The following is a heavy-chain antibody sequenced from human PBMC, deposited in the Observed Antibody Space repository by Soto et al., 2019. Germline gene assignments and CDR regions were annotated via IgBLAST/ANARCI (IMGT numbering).Heavy chain of an antibody. D-gene: IGHD4-4*01. V-gene: IGHV3-73*01. Sequence: LRLSCAASGFTFSASGMHWVRQASGKGLEWVGRIRSKANNYATAYAASVKGRFTVSRDDSKNTAYLQMDSLETEDTAVYYCTRQYVDDYNSFDSWGQGTLVTVS. J-gene: IGHJ4*02. CDR2: IRSKANNYAT. CDR3: TRQYVDDYNSFDS. CDR1: GFTFSASG.